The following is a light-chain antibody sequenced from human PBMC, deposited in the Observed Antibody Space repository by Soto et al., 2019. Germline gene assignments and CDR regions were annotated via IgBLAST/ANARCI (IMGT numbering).Light chain of an antibody. CDR1: QSVLYSSNNKNY. J-gene: IGKJ1*01. CDR2: WAS. V-gene: IGKV4-1*01. CDR3: QQYYSIQRT. Sequence: DIVMTQSPDSLAVSLGERATINCKSSQSVLYSSNNKNYLAWYQQKPGQPPKLLIYWASTRESGVPDRLSGSGSGTDFTLTISSLQAEDVAVYYCQQYYSIQRTFGKGTQVEVK.